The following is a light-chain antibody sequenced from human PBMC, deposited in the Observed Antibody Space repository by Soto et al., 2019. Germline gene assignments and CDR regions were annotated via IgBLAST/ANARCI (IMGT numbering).Light chain of an antibody. CDR1: QSVSSSY. Sequence: EIVLTQSPGTLSLSPGERATLSGRASQSVSSSYLAWYQQKPGQAPRLLIYGASSRATGIPDRFSGSGSGTDFTLTISRLEPEDFAVYYCQQYGSSPPVTFGPGTKVDI. CDR3: QQYGSSPPVT. J-gene: IGKJ3*01. V-gene: IGKV3-20*01. CDR2: GAS.